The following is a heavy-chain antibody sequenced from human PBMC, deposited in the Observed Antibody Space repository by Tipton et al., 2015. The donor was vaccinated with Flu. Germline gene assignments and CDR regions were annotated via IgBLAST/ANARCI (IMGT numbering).Heavy chain of an antibody. CDR3: AREKISKSYYYDSSGYTNFFDY. J-gene: IGHJ4*02. CDR1: GGSMRSGSFY. V-gene: IGHV4-61*02. Sequence: TLSLTCSVSGGSMRSGSFYWSWIRQPAGKGLEYIGRVYNSGSTSYNPSLESRVRISIDTSKKEFSLELRSVTAADTAVYYCAREKISKSYYYDSSGYTNFFDYGGQGTLVTVSS. CDR2: VYNSGST. D-gene: IGHD3-22*01.